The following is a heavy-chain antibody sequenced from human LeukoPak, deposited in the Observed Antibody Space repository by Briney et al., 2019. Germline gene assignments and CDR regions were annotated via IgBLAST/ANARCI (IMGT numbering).Heavy chain of an antibody. V-gene: IGHV3-23*01. CDR2: ISGSGGNT. Sequence: GGSLRLSCAASGFTFSSYGMSWVRQAPGKGLEWVSAISGSGGNTYYADSVKGRFTISRDNSKNTLYLQIHSLRAEDTAVYYCAKVGPAGTVYYYYYMDVWGKGTTVTISS. CDR1: GFTFSSYG. D-gene: IGHD6-13*01. CDR3: AKVGPAGTVYYYYYMDV. J-gene: IGHJ6*03.